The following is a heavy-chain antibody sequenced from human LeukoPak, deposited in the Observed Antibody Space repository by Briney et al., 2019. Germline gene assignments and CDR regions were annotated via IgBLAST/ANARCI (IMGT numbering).Heavy chain of an antibody. CDR2: IFTSGST. Sequence: PSETLSLTCAVSGYSISSGYYWDWIRQAAGKGLEWIGRIFTSGSTNYNPSLKSRVTMSVDTSKNQFSLKLSSVTAADTALYYCARGSTVTGPFDPWGQGTLVAVSS. J-gene: IGHJ5*02. V-gene: IGHV4-4*07. D-gene: IGHD4-17*01. CDR3: ARGSTVTGPFDP. CDR1: GYSISSGYY.